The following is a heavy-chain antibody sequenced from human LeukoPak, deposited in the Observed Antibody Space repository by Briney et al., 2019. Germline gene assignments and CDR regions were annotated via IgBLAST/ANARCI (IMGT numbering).Heavy chain of an antibody. V-gene: IGHV3-11*01. CDR3: ASSSGWYGRGYYYGMDV. CDR1: GFTFSDYY. Sequence: PGGSLRLSCAAPGFTFSDYYMSWIRQAPGKGLEWVSYISSSGSTIYYADSVKGRFTISRDNAKNSLYLQMNSLRAEDTAVYYCASSSGWYGRGYYYGMDVWGQGATVTVSS. D-gene: IGHD6-19*01. J-gene: IGHJ6*02. CDR2: ISSSGSTI.